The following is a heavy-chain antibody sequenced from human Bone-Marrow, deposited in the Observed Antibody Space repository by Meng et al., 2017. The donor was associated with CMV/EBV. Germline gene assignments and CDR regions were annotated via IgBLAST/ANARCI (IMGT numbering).Heavy chain of an antibody. CDR1: AGSISSYY. Sequence: SETLSLTCTVSAGSISSYYWSWIRQPPGNGLEWIGYLYYSGSTNYNPSLKSRVTISVDTSKNQFSLKLSSVTAADTAVYYCAREPIVVVVAATPHRYYGMDVWGQGTTVTVSS. CDR3: AREPIVVVVAATPHRYYGMDV. CDR2: LYYSGST. D-gene: IGHD2-15*01. J-gene: IGHJ6*02. V-gene: IGHV4-59*12.